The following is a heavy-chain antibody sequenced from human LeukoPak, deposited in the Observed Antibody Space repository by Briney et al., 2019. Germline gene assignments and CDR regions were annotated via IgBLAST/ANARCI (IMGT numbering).Heavy chain of an antibody. J-gene: IGHJ4*02. CDR2: INHSGST. V-gene: IGHV4-34*01. CDR3: ARHRGSGSYYKFPFDF. Sequence: SETLSLTCAVYGGSFSGYYWSWIRQPPGKGLEWIGEINHSGSTNYNPSLKSRVTISVDTSKNQFSLKLSSVTAADTAVYYCARHRGSGSYYKFPFDFWGQGTLVTVSS. CDR1: GGSFSGYY. D-gene: IGHD3-10*01.